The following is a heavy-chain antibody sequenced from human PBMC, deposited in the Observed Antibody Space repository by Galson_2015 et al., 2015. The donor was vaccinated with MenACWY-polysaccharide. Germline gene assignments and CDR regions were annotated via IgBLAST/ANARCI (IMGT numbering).Heavy chain of an antibody. V-gene: IGHV1-69*02. CDR1: GGSLSSYS. CDR2: IIPLASME. D-gene: IGHD2-15*01. CDR3: ARVDCSGGHCYFAD. Sequence: SVKVSCKASGGSLSSYSIGWVRQAPGQGLEWMGRIIPLASMENYAQKFQGRVMISADTSTNTVYIQLTSLRSDDTAVYFCARVDCSGGHCYFADWGQGTLVTVSS. J-gene: IGHJ4*02.